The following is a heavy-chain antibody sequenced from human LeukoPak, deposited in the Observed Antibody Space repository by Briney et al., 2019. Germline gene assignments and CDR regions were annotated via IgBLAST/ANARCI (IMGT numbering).Heavy chain of an antibody. V-gene: IGHV3-21*01. CDR2: ISSSSSYI. CDR1: GFTFSSYS. Sequence: GGSLRLSCAASGFTFSSYSMNWVRQAPGKGLEWVSSISSSSSYIYYADSVKGRFTISRDNAKNSLYLQMNSLRAEDTAVYYCARDQGDDYGDFDAFDIWGQGTMVTVSS. J-gene: IGHJ3*02. CDR3: ARDQGDDYGDFDAFDI. D-gene: IGHD4-17*01.